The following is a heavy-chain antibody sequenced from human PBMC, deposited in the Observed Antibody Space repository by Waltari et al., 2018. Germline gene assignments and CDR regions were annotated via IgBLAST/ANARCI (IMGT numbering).Heavy chain of an antibody. V-gene: IGHV1-69*05. CDR2: IIPIFGTA. Sequence: QVQLVQSGAEVKKPGSSLKVSCKASGGTFSSYAISWVRQAPGQGLEWMGGIIPIFGTANYAQKFQGRVTITTDESTSTAYMELSSLRSEDTAVYYCARGRRRMAVASTPFDYWGQGTLVTVSS. D-gene: IGHD6-19*01. CDR1: GGTFSSYA. J-gene: IGHJ4*02. CDR3: ARGRRRMAVASTPFDY.